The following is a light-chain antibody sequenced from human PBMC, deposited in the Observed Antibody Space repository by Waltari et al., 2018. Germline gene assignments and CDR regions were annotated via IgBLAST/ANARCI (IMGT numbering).Light chain of an antibody. Sequence: DFQMTQSPSSLSASVGDRVTITCQASQDISNYLNWYQHKPGKAPKLLIYDASNLETGVPSRFSGSGSGIDFTFTISSLQPEDIATYYCQQYDNLPVFGPGTKVDIK. CDR1: QDISNY. CDR2: DAS. J-gene: IGKJ3*01. CDR3: QQYDNLPV. V-gene: IGKV1-33*01.